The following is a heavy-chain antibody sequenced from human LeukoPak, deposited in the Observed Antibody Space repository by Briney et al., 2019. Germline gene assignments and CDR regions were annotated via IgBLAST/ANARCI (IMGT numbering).Heavy chain of an antibody. CDR1: GDSISSYF. CDR2: IDDSGST. Sequence: PAETLSPTCTVSGDSISSYFWSWIRQPPGKGLEWIGYIDDSGSTNYNPSLRSRVTISVDTSKNQFSLKVTSVTAADTAVYYCARGTTVRRSVYYYYYAMDVWGQGTTVTVSS. D-gene: IGHD4-17*01. J-gene: IGHJ6*02. V-gene: IGHV4-59*08. CDR3: ARGTTVRRSVYYYYYAMDV.